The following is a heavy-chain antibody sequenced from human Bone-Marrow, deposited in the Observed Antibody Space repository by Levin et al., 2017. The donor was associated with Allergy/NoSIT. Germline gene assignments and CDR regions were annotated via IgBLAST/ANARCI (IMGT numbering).Heavy chain of an antibody. J-gene: IGHJ6*02. D-gene: IGHD2-21*02. CDR1: GYTFTSYG. Sequence: ASVKVSCKASGYTFTSYGISWVRQAPGQGLEWMGWISAYNGNTNYAQKLQGRVTMTTDTSTSTAYMELRSLRSDDTAVYYCAGEAYCGGDCEFDYYYDGMDVWGQGTTVTVSS. CDR3: AGEAYCGGDCEFDYYYDGMDV. CDR2: ISAYNGNT. V-gene: IGHV1-18*01.